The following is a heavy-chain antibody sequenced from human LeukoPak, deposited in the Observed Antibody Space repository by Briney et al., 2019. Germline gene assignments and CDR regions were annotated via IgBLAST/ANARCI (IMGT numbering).Heavy chain of an antibody. CDR2: INTNTGNP. Sequence: GASVKVSCKASGYTFTSYAMNWVRQAPGQGLEWMGWINTNTGNPTYAQGFTGRFFFSLDTSVSTAYLQISSLKAEDTAVYYCARDYYDSSGYYPTKYYFDYWGQGTLVTVSS. D-gene: IGHD3-22*01. V-gene: IGHV7-4-1*02. CDR3: ARDYYDSSGYYPTKYYFDY. J-gene: IGHJ4*02. CDR1: GYTFTSYA.